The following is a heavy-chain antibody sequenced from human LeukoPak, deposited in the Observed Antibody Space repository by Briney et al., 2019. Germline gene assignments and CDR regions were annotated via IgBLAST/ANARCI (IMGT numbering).Heavy chain of an antibody. Sequence: PGGSLRLSCAASGFTFNSYRMHWVRQAPGKGVVWVSLIKTNGSTTKYADSVKGRFTISRDNAKNTLYLQMNSLRAEDTAVYYCARSTSQGFDYWGQGTPVIVSS. J-gene: IGHJ4*02. V-gene: IGHV3-74*03. CDR3: ARSTSQGFDY. CDR1: GFTFNSYR. CDR2: IKTNGSTT.